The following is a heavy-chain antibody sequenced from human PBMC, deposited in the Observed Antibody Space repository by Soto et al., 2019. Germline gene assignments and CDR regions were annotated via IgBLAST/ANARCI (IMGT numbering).Heavy chain of an antibody. J-gene: IGHJ4*02. Sequence: PSETLSLTCSVFGGSVSTGDFYWTWIRQRPGKGLEWIGYIYYSGSTYYNPPLKSRVSISVDASKNQFSLTLTSVTAADTAIYYCARGVLDNSGYSDYWGQGTLVTVSS. CDR1: GGSVSTGDFY. V-gene: IGHV4-30-4*01. CDR3: ARGVLDNSGYSDY. D-gene: IGHD2-2*03. CDR2: IYYSGST.